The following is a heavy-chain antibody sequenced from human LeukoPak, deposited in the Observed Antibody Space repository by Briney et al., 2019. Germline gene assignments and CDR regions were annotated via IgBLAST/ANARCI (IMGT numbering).Heavy chain of an antibody. CDR2: FDPEDGET. CDR1: GYTLTELS. J-gene: IGHJ4*02. Sequence: ASVKVSCKVSGYTLTELSMHWVRQAPGKGLEWMGGFDPEDGETIYAQKFQGRVTMTEDTSTDTAYMELSSLRSEDTAVYYCATDLPNYDFWSGYYGFDYWGQGTLVTVSS. D-gene: IGHD3-3*01. V-gene: IGHV1-24*01. CDR3: ATDLPNYDFWSGYYGFDY.